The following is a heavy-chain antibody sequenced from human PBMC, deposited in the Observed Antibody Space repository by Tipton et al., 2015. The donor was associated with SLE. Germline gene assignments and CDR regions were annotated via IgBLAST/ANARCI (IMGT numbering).Heavy chain of an antibody. CDR1: GGSISSHY. CDR2: INYSGST. D-gene: IGHD6-19*01. CDR3: ARDADFQWLVLDS. V-gene: IGHV4-59*11. J-gene: IGHJ4*02. Sequence: TLSLTCTVSGGSISSHYWSWIRRPPGKALEWIAYINYSGSTHYNPSLKSRVTMSVDTSKNQFSLKMRSVTAADTAVYYCARDADFQWLVLDSWGQGTLVTVSS.